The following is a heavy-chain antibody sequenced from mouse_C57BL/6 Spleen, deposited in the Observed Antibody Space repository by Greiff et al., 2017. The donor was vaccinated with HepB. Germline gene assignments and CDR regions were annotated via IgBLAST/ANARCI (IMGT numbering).Heavy chain of an antibody. J-gene: IGHJ3*01. V-gene: IGHV1-50*01. Sequence: VQLQQPGAELVKPGASVKLSCKASGYTFTSYWMQWVKQRPGQGLEWIGEIDPSDSYTNYNQKFKGKATLTVDTSSSTAYMQLSSLTSEDSAVYYCARPVPWFAYWGQGTLVTVSA. CDR2: IDPSDSYT. CDR3: ARPVPWFAY. CDR1: GYTFTSYW.